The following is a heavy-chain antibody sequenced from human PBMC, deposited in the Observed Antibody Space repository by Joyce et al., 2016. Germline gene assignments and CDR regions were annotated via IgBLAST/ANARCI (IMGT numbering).Heavy chain of an antibody. V-gene: IGHV3-30*03. CDR3: ARALGWDSNSCHDY. Sequence: QVQLVESGGGVVQPGRSLRLSCAASGFTFSNYGMHWVRQAPGKGLEWVAGISYDGSNKYYVDSVKGRFTISRDNSKNTLYLQMNSLRPEDTAVYYCARALGWDSNSCHDYWGQGTLVTVSS. J-gene: IGHJ4*02. D-gene: IGHD6-13*01. CDR1: GFTFSNYG. CDR2: ISYDGSNK.